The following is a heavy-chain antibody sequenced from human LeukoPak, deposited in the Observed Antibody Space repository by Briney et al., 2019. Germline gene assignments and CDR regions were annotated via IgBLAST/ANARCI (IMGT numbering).Heavy chain of an antibody. D-gene: IGHD4-17*01. V-gene: IGHV4-30-4*01. CDR1: GGSIRSGDYY. CDR3: ARIDYADYVLGGMDV. CDR2: IFYSGSA. J-gene: IGHJ6*04. Sequence: SETLSLTCTVSGGSIRSGDYYWNWIPQPPGRDLEWIGYIFYSGSAYYNPSLKSRVTISVDTSKNQFSLKLTSVTAADTAVYYCARIDYADYVLGGMDVWGKGTTVTVSS.